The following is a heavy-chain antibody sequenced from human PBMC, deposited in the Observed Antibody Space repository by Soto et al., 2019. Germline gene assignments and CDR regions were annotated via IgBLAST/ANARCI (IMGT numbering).Heavy chain of an antibody. V-gene: IGHV1-2*04. CDR3: ARSSKLYYDFWSGYYLDY. J-gene: IGHJ4*02. D-gene: IGHD3-3*01. CDR2: INPNSGGT. CDR1: GYTFTGYY. Sequence: ASLKVSCKASGYTFTGYYMHWVRQAPGQGLEWMGWINPNSGGTNYAQKFQGWVTMTRDTSISTAYMELSRLRSDDTAVYYCARSSKLYYDFWSGYYLDYWGQGTLVTVSS.